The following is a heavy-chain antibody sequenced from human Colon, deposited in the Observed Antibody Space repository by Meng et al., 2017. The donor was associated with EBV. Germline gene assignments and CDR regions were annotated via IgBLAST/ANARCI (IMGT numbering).Heavy chain of an antibody. CDR2: IDHRGNT. J-gene: IGHJ5*02. CDR1: GGSFRDYY. V-gene: IGHV4-34*01. CDR3: ARRGPSGNFSP. D-gene: IGHD3-10*01. Sequence: VQLQQLVAGLLKPSETLSRSCAVYGGSFRDYYWTWIRHPPGKGLEWIGEIDHRGNTKYNPSLKSRVTISLDTSKKQFSLKVSSVTAADSAVYYCARRGPSGNFSPWSQGALVTVSS.